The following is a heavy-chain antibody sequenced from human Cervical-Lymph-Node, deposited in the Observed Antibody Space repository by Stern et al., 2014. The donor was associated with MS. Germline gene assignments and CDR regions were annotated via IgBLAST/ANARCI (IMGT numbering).Heavy chain of an antibody. Sequence: QVQLQESGPGLVKPSQTLSLTCTVSGGSISNDGYYWSWIRQPPGKGLEWIGCIYYSGSTYYNPSLKSRVTISVDPSKSQFSLKLNSVTAADTAVYYCARDLGGDGWFDPWGQGTLVTVSS. J-gene: IGHJ5*02. CDR2: IYYSGST. CDR1: GGSISNDGYY. V-gene: IGHV4-31*03. CDR3: ARDLGGDGWFDP. D-gene: IGHD4-17*01.